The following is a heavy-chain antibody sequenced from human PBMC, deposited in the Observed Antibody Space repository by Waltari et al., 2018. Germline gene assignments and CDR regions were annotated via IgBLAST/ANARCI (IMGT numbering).Heavy chain of an antibody. CDR2: INHSGST. Sequence: QVQLQQWGAGLLKPSETLSLTCAVYGGSFSGYYWSWIRQPPGKGLEWIGEINHSGSTNSNPSLKSRVTISVDTSKNQFSLKLSSVTAADTAVYYCARGRDTAMVMDYWGQGTLVTVSS. CDR3: ARGRDTAMVMDY. CDR1: GGSFSGYY. D-gene: IGHD5-18*01. V-gene: IGHV4-34*01. J-gene: IGHJ4*02.